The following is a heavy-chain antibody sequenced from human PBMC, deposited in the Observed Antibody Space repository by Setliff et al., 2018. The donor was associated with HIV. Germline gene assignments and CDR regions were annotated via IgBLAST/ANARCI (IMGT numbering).Heavy chain of an antibody. Sequence: ETLSLSCAASGFTFSSSWMSWVRQAPGKGLEWVANINEDGSDKYYMHSVKGRFSISRDNADNSLYLQMNSLRGEDTAIYYCALLWPFDYWGQGALVT. CDR3: ALLWPFDY. CDR1: GFTFSSSW. V-gene: IGHV3-7*03. J-gene: IGHJ4*02. CDR2: INEDGSDK. D-gene: IGHD3-10*01.